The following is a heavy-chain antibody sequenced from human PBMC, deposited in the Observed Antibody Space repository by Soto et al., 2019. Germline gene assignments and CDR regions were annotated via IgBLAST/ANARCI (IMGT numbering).Heavy chain of an antibody. V-gene: IGHV2-5*02. CDR1: GFSLSTTGVG. Sequence: QITLKESGPTLVRPTQTLTLTCTFSGFSLSTTGVGVGWIRQPPGKALEWLALIYWDDDKRYSPSLKSRLTITKYTSKNEVILTMTNMDPVDTATYYCAHRLRDYRLGRERANYFEPWGQGTLVTVSS. CDR3: AHRLRDYRLGRERANYFEP. CDR2: IYWDDDK. D-gene: IGHD3-16*01. J-gene: IGHJ5*02.